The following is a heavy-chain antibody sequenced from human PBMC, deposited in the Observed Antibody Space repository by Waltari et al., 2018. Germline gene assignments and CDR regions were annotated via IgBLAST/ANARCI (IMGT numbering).Heavy chain of an antibody. V-gene: IGHV4-4*02. D-gene: IGHD2-15*01. CDR3: ARDRGRGLYLDT. Sequence: QLQLQQSGPGLVKPSESLSLTCTVSRDFMGTSYWWSGVRQTPEKGLEWIGQVRTTGKTNYNPSLDSRVTISIDTSTSRFSLTVVSVSAADTAVYFCARDRGRGLYLDTWGQGTLVTVSP. J-gene: IGHJ5*02. CDR1: RDFMGTSYW. CDR2: VRTTGKT.